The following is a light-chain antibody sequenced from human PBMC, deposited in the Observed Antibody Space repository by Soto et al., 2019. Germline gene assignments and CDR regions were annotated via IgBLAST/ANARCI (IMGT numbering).Light chain of an antibody. CDR2: EVS. CDR3: SSYAGGNTVVV. J-gene: IGLJ2*01. CDR1: SSDVGGYNY. V-gene: IGLV2-8*01. Sequence: QSVLAQPPSASGSPGQSVTISCTGTSSDVGGYNYVSWYQQHPDKAPKLMIYEVSKRPSGVPDRFSGSKSGNTASLTVSGLQAEDEADYYCSSYAGGNTVVVFGGGTKLTVL.